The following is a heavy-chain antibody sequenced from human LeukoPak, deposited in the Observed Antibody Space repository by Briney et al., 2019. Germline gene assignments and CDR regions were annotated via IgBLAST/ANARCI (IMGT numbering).Heavy chain of an antibody. CDR2: ISSGGGTV. V-gene: IGHV3-48*03. D-gene: IGHD3-16*01. J-gene: IGHJ4*01. Sequence: GGSLRLSGAASGFTFSSYEMNWVRQAPGKRLEWVSYISSGGGTVYYADSVKGRFAISRDNAKNSLYLHMNSLRAEDTAVYYCASRGLYYDYVHGFWGHGTLVTVSS. CDR3: ASRGLYYDYVHGF. CDR1: GFTFSSYE.